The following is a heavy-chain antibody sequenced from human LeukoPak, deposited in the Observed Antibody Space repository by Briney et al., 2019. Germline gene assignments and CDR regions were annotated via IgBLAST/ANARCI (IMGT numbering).Heavy chain of an antibody. V-gene: IGHV1-2*04. J-gene: IGHJ6*02. CDR3: ARDLTGSSWYSGYYYGMDV. D-gene: IGHD6-13*01. CDR2: INPNSGGT. Sequence: ASVKVSCKASGYTFTGYYMHWVRQAPGQGLEWMGWINPNSGGTNYAQKFQGWVTMTRDTSISTAYMELSRLRSDDTAVYYCARDLTGSSWYSGYYYGMDVWGQGTTVTVSS. CDR1: GYTFTGYY.